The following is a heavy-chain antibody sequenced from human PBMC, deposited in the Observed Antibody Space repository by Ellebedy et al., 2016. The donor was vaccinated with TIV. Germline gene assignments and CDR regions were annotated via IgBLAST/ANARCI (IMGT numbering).Heavy chain of an antibody. CDR3: VREMITVPTALGRNYYYGMDV. D-gene: IGHD4/OR15-4a*01. J-gene: IGHJ6*02. CDR2: IWYDGSNK. V-gene: IGHV3-33*01. Sequence: GESLKISCAASGFTFSSYGMHWVRQAPGKGLEWVAVIWYDGSNKYYADSVKGRFTISRANAENSLHLQMNSLRAEDTAVYYCVREMITVPTALGRNYYYGMDVWGQGTTVTVSS. CDR1: GFTFSSYG.